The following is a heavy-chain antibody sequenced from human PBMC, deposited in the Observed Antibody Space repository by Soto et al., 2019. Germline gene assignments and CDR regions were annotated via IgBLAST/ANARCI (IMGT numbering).Heavy chain of an antibody. D-gene: IGHD2-21*01. CDR2: IYYSGST. J-gene: IGHJ2*01. CDR3: ARTPRRVVVNYWYFDL. Sequence: QVQLQESGPGLVKPSETLSLTCTVSRGSMSSYYWSWIRQTPGKGLEWIGYIYYSGSTNYNPSLKSRVTISVDTSKNQFSLKLSSVTAADTAVYYCARTPRRVVVNYWYFDLWGRGTLVTVSS. CDR1: RGSMSSYY. V-gene: IGHV4-59*01.